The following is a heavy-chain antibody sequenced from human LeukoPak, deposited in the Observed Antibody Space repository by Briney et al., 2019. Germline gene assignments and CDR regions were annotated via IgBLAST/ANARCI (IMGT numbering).Heavy chain of an antibody. J-gene: IGHJ4*02. D-gene: IGHD4-17*01. Sequence: PSETLSLTCAVSGGSISSSNWWSWVRQPPGKGLECIGEIYHSGSTNYNPSLKSRVTISVDKSKNQFSLKLSSVTAADTAVYYCASATVTPSGGYYFDYWGQGTLVTVSS. V-gene: IGHV4-4*02. CDR2: IYHSGST. CDR3: ASATVTPSGGYYFDY. CDR1: GGSISSSNW.